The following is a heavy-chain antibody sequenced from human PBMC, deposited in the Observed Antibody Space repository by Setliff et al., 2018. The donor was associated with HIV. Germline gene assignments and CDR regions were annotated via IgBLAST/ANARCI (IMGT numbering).Heavy chain of an antibody. CDR3: ARDRPPSTVDMLGAFDR. D-gene: IGHD4-17*01. CDR2: IYYTGTT. V-gene: IGHV4-59*01. J-gene: IGHJ3*02. Sequence: SETLSLTCTVSRGSISRYYWSWIRQPPGKGLEWIGYIYYTGTTKYHPSLKSRVTMSVDTSKHQLSLKLSSLTAADTAVYYCARDRPPSTVDMLGAFDRWGQGTMVTVSS. CDR1: RGSISRYY.